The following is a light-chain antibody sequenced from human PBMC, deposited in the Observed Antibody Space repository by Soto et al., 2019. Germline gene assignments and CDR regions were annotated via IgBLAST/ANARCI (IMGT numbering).Light chain of an antibody. Sequence: LIQQPSGSGTPGQRVTVSSSGDRSNIGSNTVHWYQQLPGAAPKLLIDMDNQRPSGVPDRFAASKSGTSASLAISGLQSEDEGDYYCAAWDDSHNVLYGFGTGTKVTAL. J-gene: IGLJ1*01. CDR3: AAWDDSHNVLYG. CDR1: RSNIGSNT. V-gene: IGLV1-44*01. CDR2: MDN.